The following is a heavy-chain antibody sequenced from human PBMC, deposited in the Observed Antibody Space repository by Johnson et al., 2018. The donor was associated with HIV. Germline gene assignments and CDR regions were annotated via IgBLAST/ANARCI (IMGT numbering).Heavy chain of an antibody. CDR3: AKVSWEARLGDPFDI. CDR1: GSPFTTYT. V-gene: IGHV3-30*14. CDR2: ISYDGSNK. D-gene: IGHD1-26*01. J-gene: IGHJ3*02. Sequence: QVQLVESGGGVVQPGRSLRLSCTASGSPFTTYTIHWVRQAPGKGLEWVAVISYDGSNKYYADSVKGRFTISRDNSKNTLYLQMNSLRAEDTAVYYCAKVSWEARLGDPFDIWGQGTMVTVSS.